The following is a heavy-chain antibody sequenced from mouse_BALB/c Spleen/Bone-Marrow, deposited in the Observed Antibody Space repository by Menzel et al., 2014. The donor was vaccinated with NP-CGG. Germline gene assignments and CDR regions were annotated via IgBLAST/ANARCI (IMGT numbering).Heavy chain of an antibody. CDR1: GFTFSSYG. Sequence: EVHLVESGGGLVQPGGSLKLSCAASGFTFSSYGMSWVRQTPDKRLELVATINSNGGSTYYPDSVKGRFTISIDNAKNTLYLQMSSLKSEDTAMYYCARVWYFDYWGQGTSLTVSS. CDR3: ARVWYFDY. V-gene: IGHV5-6-3*01. J-gene: IGHJ2*03. CDR2: INSNGGST.